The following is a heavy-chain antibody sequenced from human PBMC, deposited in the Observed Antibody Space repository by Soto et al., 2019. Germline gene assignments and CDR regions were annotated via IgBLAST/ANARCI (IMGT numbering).Heavy chain of an antibody. CDR2: IYFTGNT. D-gene: IGHD6-25*01. Sequence: SETLSLTCSASGGSITSSSHFWGWVRQPPGKGLEWIGTIYFTGNTYYTPSLKSRLTLSIDTSKTEFSLRLHSGTAADTAVYYCAGQTFTIAAASYGRSNWFDPWGPGTLVTVSS. CDR3: AGQTFTIAAASYGRSNWFDP. V-gene: IGHV4-39*01. J-gene: IGHJ5*02. CDR1: GGSITSSSHF.